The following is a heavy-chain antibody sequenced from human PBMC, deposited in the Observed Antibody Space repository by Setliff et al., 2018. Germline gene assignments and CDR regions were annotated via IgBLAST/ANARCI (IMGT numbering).Heavy chain of an antibody. CDR2: IKRESDGGTT. J-gene: IGHJ6*02. D-gene: IGHD5-18*01. CDR1: GFTFSNAW. Sequence: PGGSLRLSCAASGFTFSNAWMSWVRQTPGKGLEWVGRIKRESDGGTTDYAAPVKGRFTISRDDSKNTLYLQMNSLKTEDTAVYYCISLWLGYYGLDVWGQGTTVTVSS. CDR3: ISLWLGYYGLDV. V-gene: IGHV3-15*01.